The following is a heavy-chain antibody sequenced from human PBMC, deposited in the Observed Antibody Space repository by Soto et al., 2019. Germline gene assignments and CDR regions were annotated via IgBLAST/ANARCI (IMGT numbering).Heavy chain of an antibody. Sequence: GGSLRLSCAASGFTFDDYAMHWVRQAPGKGLEWVSGISWNSGSIGYADSVKGRFTISRDNAKNSLYLQMNSLRAEDTALYYCAKEATYYDSTGYYYALDYWGQGTLVTVSS. CDR1: GFTFDDYA. D-gene: IGHD3-22*01. J-gene: IGHJ4*02. CDR3: AKEATYYDSTGYYYALDY. CDR2: ISWNSGSI. V-gene: IGHV3-9*01.